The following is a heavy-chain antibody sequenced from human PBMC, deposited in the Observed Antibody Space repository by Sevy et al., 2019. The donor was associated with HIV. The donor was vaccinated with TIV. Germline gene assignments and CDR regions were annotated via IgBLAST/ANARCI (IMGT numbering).Heavy chain of an antibody. D-gene: IGHD1-1*01. CDR1: GFTFTSSA. J-gene: IGHJ3*02. V-gene: IGHV1-58*01. CDR3: AADPIYLSGTRGNDAFDI. Sequence: SVKVSCKASGFTFTSSAVQWVRQARGQRLERRGWIVVGSGNTNYAQKFQERVTITRDMSTSTAYMELSSLRSEDTAVYYCAADPIYLSGTRGNDAFDIWGQGTMVIVSS. CDR2: IVVGSGNT.